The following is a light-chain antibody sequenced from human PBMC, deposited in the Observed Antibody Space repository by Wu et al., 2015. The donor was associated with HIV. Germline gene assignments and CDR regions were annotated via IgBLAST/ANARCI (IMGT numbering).Light chain of an antibody. CDR2: KAS. CDR1: QSVSDW. CDR3: QQYRTFPYT. Sequence: IQMTQSPSTLSASVGDRVTITCRASQSVSDWVAWYQQKPGQAPKFVLYKASTLGSGVPSRISGSASGTEFTLTIRSLQSDDFGTYYCQQYRTFPYTFGQGIKLEIK. J-gene: IGKJ2*01. V-gene: IGKV1-5*03.